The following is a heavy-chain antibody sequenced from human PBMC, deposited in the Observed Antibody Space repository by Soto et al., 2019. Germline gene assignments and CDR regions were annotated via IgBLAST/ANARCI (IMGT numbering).Heavy chain of an antibody. CDR1: GFTFSSYA. CDR3: AKLYGSGSLYYYYGMDV. CDR2: ISGSGGST. Sequence: GSLRLSCAASGFTFSSYAMSWVRQAPGKGLEWVSAISGSGGSTYYADSVKGRFTISRDNSKNTLYLQMNSLRAEDTAVYYCAKLYGSGSLYYYYGMDVWGQGTTVTVSS. D-gene: IGHD3-10*01. J-gene: IGHJ6*02. V-gene: IGHV3-23*01.